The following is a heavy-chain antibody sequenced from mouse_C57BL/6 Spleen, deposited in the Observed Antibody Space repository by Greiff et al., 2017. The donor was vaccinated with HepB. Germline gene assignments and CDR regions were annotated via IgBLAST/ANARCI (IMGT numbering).Heavy chain of an antibody. V-gene: IGHV1-81*01. J-gene: IGHJ3*01. D-gene: IGHD2-4*01. CDR1: GYTFTSYG. CDR3: ARVGDYGFAY. CDR2: IYPRSGNT. Sequence: VQLKQSGAELARPGASVKLSCKASGYTFTSYGISWVKQRTGQGLEWIGEIYPRSGNTYYNEKFKGKATLTADKSSSTAYMELRSLTSEDSAVYFCARVGDYGFAYWGQGTLVTVSA.